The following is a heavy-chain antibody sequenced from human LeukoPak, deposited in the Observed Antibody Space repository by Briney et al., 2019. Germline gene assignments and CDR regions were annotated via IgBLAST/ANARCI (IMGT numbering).Heavy chain of an antibody. V-gene: IGHV3-21*01. D-gene: IGHD1-1*01. J-gene: IGHJ5*02. Sequence: GGSLRLSCAASGFTFSTYTMNWVRQAPGKGLEWVSSISSSGNAINYADSVKGRFTISRDNANNSLYLQMSSLRAEDTVVYYCARQDVAWNDVYWFDPWGQGTLVTVSS. CDR1: GFTFSTYT. CDR3: ARQDVAWNDVYWFDP. CDR2: ISSSGNAI.